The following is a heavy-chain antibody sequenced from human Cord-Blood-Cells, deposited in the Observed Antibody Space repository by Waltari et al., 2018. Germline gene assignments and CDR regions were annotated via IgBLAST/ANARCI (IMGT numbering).Heavy chain of an antibody. CDR1: GYTLTSYD. CDR2: ININTWNT. Sequence: QVQLVQSGSELKKPGASVKVSCKASGYTLTSYDTNWVRQAPGQGLEWMERININTWNTTYAHGFTGRFVFSLDTSVSTAYLQISSLKAEDTAVYYCARDGDIVLVPAARKYGMDVWGQGTTVTVSS. D-gene: IGHD2-2*01. V-gene: IGHV7-4-1*02. CDR3: ARDGDIVLVPAARKYGMDV. J-gene: IGHJ6*02.